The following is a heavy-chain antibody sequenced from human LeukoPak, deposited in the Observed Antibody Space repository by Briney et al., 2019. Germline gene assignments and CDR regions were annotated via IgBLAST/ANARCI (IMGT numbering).Heavy chain of an antibody. V-gene: IGHV4-4*08. J-gene: IGHJ4*02. CDR3: AASHGGKIAPYDY. CDR1: GGAIGSYS. Sequence: SETLSLTCTVSGGAIGSYSWSWVRETPGKGLEWIGYLQSSGGPTYNPALKSRVTTTVDTSANKFSLRLTSVTAADTAVYYCAASHGGKIAPYDYWGQGILVTVSS. CDR2: LQSSGGP. D-gene: IGHD4-23*01.